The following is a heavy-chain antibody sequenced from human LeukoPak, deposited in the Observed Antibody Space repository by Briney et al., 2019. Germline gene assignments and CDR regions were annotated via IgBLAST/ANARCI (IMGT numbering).Heavy chain of an antibody. CDR3: ARDRSVVAVGAYFDY. CDR2: ISAYNGNT. D-gene: IGHD1-26*01. J-gene: IGHJ4*02. CDR1: GYTFTSYG. Sequence: GASVKVSCKASGYTFTSYGISWVRQAPGQGLEWMGWISAYNGNTNYAQKLQGRVTMTTDTSTSTAYMELRSLRSDDTAVYYCARDRSVVAVGAYFDYWGQGTLVTVSS. V-gene: IGHV1-18*01.